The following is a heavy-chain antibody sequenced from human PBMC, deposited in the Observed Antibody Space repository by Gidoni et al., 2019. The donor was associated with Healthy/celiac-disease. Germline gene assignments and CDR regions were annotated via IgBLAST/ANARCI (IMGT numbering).Heavy chain of an antibody. CDR1: GFTFDDSA. D-gene: IGHD1-26*01. CDR2: ISWNSGSI. J-gene: IGHJ4*02. Sequence: EVQLVESGGGLVQPGRSLRLSCAASGFTFDDSAMHWVRQAPGKGLEWVSGISWNSGSIGYADSVKGRFTISRDNAKNSLYLQMNSLRAEDTALYYCAKDTGSIVGATGYFDYWGQGTLVTVSS. CDR3: AKDTGSIVGATGYFDY. V-gene: IGHV3-9*01.